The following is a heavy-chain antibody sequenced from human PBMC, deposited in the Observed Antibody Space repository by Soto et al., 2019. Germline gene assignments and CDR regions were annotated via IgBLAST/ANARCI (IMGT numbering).Heavy chain of an antibody. CDR3: ARDRPYYYDSSGSNLFDY. CDR1: GGSISSYY. V-gene: IGHV4-59*01. CDR2: IYYSGST. J-gene: IGHJ4*02. D-gene: IGHD3-22*01. Sequence: TSETLSLTCTVSGGSISSYYWSWIRQPPGKGLEWIGYIYYSGSTNYNPSLKSRVTISVDTSKNQFSLKLSSVTAADTAVYYCARDRPYYYDSSGSNLFDYWGQGTLVTVSS.